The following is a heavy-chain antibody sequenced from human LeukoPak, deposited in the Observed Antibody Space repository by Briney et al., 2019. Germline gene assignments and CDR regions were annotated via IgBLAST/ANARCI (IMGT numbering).Heavy chain of an antibody. CDR1: GYTFTSYD. CDR2: MNPNSGNT. V-gene: IGHV1-8*01. CDR3: ARGGGAVALNNWFDP. J-gene: IGHJ5*02. D-gene: IGHD6-19*01. Sequence: ASVKVSGKASGYTFTSYDINWVRQATGQGLEWMGWMNPNSGNTGYAQKFQGRVTMTRNTSISTAYMELSSLRSEDTAVYYCARGGGAVALNNWFDPWGQGTLVTVSS.